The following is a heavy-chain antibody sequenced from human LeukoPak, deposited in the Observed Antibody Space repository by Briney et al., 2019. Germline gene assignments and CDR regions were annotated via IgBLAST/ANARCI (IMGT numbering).Heavy chain of an antibody. CDR3: ARERGSKHYDF. V-gene: IGHV3-7*01. J-gene: IGHJ4*02. CDR2: INQDGSDK. D-gene: IGHD3-16*01. CDR1: GFTSSSYW. Sequence: GGSLRLSCAACGFTSSSYWMGWVRQAPGKGLEWVANINQDGSDKYYVDSVKGRFTISRDNAKNSLYLQMDSLRAEDMALYYCARERGSKHYDFWGQGTLVTVSS.